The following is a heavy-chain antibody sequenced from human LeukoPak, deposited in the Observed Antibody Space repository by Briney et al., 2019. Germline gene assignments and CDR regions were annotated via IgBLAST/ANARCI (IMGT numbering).Heavy chain of an antibody. CDR1: EFTFSNYA. D-gene: IGHD6-19*01. CDR3: APHPGYSSGWSRDWFDP. V-gene: IGHV3-23*01. CDR2: ISDSGGST. Sequence: PGGTLRLSCAASEFTFSNYAMSWVRQAPGKGLEWVSGISDSGGSTYYADSVKGRFTISRDNSKNTLYPQMNSLRAEDTAVYYCAPHPGYSSGWSRDWFDPWGQGTLVTVSS. J-gene: IGHJ5*02.